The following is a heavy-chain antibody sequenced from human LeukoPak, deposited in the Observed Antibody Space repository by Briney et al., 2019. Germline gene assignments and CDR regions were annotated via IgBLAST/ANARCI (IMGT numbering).Heavy chain of an antibody. V-gene: IGHV7-4-1*02. J-gene: IGHJ4*02. D-gene: IGHD3-16*01. CDR1: GYTFSSHA. CDR3: ARGRGGYFDY. CDR2: ISTNTGNP. Sequence: ASVKVSCKASGYTFSSHAIDWLRQAPGQGLEWMGWISTNTGNPTYARGFTGRFVFSLDTSVSTAYLQISSRSEDTAVYYCARGRGGYFDYWGQGTLVTVSS.